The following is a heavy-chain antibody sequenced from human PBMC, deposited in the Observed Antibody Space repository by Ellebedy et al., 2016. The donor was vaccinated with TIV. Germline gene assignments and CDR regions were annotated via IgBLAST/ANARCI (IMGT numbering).Heavy chain of an antibody. J-gene: IGHJ6*02. D-gene: IGHD3-22*01. CDR1: GFTFSSYD. Sequence: GGSLRLSCAASGFTFSSYDMHWVRQATGKGLEWVSAIGTAGDPYYPGSVKGRFTISRENAKNSLYLQMNSLRAGDTAVYYCARFSQVDSSGYQYYGMDVWGQGTTVTVSS. V-gene: IGHV3-13*05. CDR3: ARFSQVDSSGYQYYGMDV. CDR2: IGTAGDP.